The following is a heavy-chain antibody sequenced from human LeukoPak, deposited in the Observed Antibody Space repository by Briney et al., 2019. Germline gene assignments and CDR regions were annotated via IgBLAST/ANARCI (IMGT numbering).Heavy chain of an antibody. V-gene: IGHV3-30*03. J-gene: IGHJ4*02. CDR1: GFTFSSYG. Sequence: PGRSLRLSCAASGFTFSSYGMHWVRQAPGKGLEWVAVISYDGSNKYYADSVKGRFTISRDNSKNTLYLQMNSLRAEDTAVYYCARGYSSSWYCLDYWGQGTLVTVSS. CDR3: ARGYSSSWYCLDY. CDR2: ISYDGSNK. D-gene: IGHD6-13*01.